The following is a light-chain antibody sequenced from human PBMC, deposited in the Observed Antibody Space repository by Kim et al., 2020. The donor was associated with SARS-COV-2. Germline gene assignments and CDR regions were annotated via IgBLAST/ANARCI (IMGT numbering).Light chain of an antibody. V-gene: IGKV3-20*01. J-gene: IGKJ2*01. Sequence: LSPGQSATLSCRASQSVSSNYLAWYQQKPGQAPRLLNYGASSRATGIPDRFSGSGSGTDFTLTISRLEPEDFAVYYCQQYGTSPYTFGRGTKLEI. CDR2: GAS. CDR3: QQYGTSPYT. CDR1: QSVSSNY.